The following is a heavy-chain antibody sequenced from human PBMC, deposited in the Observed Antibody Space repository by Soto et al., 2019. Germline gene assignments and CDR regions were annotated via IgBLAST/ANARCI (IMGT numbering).Heavy chain of an antibody. CDR2: IWYDGSNK. V-gene: IGHV3-33*01. J-gene: IGHJ4*02. CDR1: GFTFSSYG. Sequence: PGGSLRLSCAASGFTFSSYGIHWVRQAPGKGLEWVAVIWYDGSNKYYADSVKGRFTISRDNSKNTLYLQMNSLRAEDTAMYYCARDRPYYDSSGYYPFFDYWGQGTLVTVSS. CDR3: ARDRPYYDSSGYYPFFDY. D-gene: IGHD3-22*01.